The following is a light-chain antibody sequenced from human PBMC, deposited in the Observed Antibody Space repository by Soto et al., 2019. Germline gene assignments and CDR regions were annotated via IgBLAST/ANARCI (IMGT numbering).Light chain of an antibody. J-gene: IGKJ4*01. CDR2: AAS. CDR3: QQLNSYLLLA. CDR1: QALSTY. V-gene: IGKV1-9*01. Sequence: DIQLTQSPSFLSASVGDRVTIACRASQALSTYLAWYQQKPGKAPKLLIYAASALQDGVPSRFSGSGSGTRFALTISSLQPEDFATDYCQQLNSYLLLAFGGGTKVEIK.